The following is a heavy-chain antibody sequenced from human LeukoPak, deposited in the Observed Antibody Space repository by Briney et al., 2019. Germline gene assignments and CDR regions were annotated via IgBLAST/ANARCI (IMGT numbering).Heavy chain of an antibody. J-gene: IGHJ4*02. Sequence: PGGSLRLSCAASGFTFNSYAMSWVRQAPGKGLEWVSSISSSGGSTYDVDSVKGRFTISRDNSKNTLYLQMNSLRAEDTAVYYCAESPMTRVTTGGFDFWGQGTLVTVSS. D-gene: IGHD4-17*01. CDR1: GFTFNSYA. V-gene: IGHV3-23*01. CDR3: AESPMTRVTTGGFDF. CDR2: ISSSGGST.